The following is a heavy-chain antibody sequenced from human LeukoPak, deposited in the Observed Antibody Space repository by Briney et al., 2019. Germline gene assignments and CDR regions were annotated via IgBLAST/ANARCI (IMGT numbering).Heavy chain of an antibody. CDR2: IHHSGVS. CDR3: AREYCTSSRCYKEGFDY. J-gene: IGHJ4*02. V-gene: IGHV4-59*12. D-gene: IGHD2-2*01. CDR1: GGSFSGYY. Sequence: SETLSLTCSVSGGSFSGYYWNWFRQAPGKGLEWIGYIHHSGVSSYNPSLKSRVTMSADRSKNQFSLRLTSVAAADAAVYYCAREYCTSSRCYKEGFDYWGQGTLVIVSS.